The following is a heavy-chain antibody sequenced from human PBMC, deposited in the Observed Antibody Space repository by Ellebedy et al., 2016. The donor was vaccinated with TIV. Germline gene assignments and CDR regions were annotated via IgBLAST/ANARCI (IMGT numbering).Heavy chain of an antibody. D-gene: IGHD1-26*01. CDR2: IMPILGLA. J-gene: IGHJ4*02. CDR1: GYTFTGYY. CDR3: ARVRSGSYYDY. Sequence: AASVKVSCKASGYTFTGYYMHWVRQAPGQGLEWMGRIMPILGLASYAQNFQGRVTITADKSTSTAYMELSSLRSEDTAMYYCARVRSGSYYDYWGQGTLVTVSS. V-gene: IGHV1-69*04.